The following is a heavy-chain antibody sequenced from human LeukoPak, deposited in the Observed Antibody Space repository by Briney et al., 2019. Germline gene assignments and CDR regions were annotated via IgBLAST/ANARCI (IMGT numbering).Heavy chain of an antibody. V-gene: IGHV4-4*07. CDR3: ARVDYDSSGYYPFYYYYYYMDV. CDR1: GGPINRHY. CDR2: IYTSGNT. J-gene: IGHJ6*03. Sequence: PSETLSLPCTVSGGPINRHYWLCTRQPTGKGLECIRRIYTSGNTNYNPSLKSRVTMSVDTSKNQFSLKLSSVTAADTAVYYCARVDYDSSGYYPFYYYYYYMDVWGKGTTVTVSS. D-gene: IGHD3-22*01.